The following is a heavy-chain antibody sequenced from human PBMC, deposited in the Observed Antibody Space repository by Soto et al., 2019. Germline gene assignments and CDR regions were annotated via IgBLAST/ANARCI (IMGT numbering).Heavy chain of an antibody. Sequence: QVQLQESGPGLVKPSQTLSLTCTVSGGSISSADYYWSWIRQPPGKGLEWIGYIYYSGTTYYNPSLKGRVTISRDTSTVRFSLKLSSVTPADTAVYYCASRGGNGWFDPWGQGTLVTVSS. V-gene: IGHV4-30-4*01. J-gene: IGHJ5*02. D-gene: IGHD3-16*01. CDR1: GGSISSADYY. CDR3: ASRGGNGWFDP. CDR2: IYYSGTT.